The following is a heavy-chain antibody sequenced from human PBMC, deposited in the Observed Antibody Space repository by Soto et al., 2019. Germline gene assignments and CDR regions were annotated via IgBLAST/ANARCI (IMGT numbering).Heavy chain of an antibody. Sequence: QVQLQESGPGLVKPSETLSLTCTVSGGSITGFYWSWIRQSAGKGLEWMGRILTNESTKYNPSLESRVSMSIDMSKNQFSLKLRSVTAADTDVYYCAREEYELSPSGFDYWGQGTLVTVSS. CDR3: AREEYELSPSGFDY. J-gene: IGHJ4*02. CDR2: ILTNEST. D-gene: IGHD1-7*01. V-gene: IGHV4-4*07. CDR1: GGSITGFY.